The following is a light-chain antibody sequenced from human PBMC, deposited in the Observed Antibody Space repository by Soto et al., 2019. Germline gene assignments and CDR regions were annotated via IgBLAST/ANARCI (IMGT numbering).Light chain of an antibody. J-gene: IGKJ2*01. CDR1: QSISSSY. CDR3: QQYGSSPRT. CDR2: GVS. V-gene: IGKV3-20*01. Sequence: EMVLTQSPGTLSLSPGEGTTLSCRASQSISSSYLAWYQQKPGQAPRLLIYGVSTRATGIPDRFSGSGSGTDFTLTISRLEPEDFAVYYCQQYGSSPRTFGQGTKLEIK.